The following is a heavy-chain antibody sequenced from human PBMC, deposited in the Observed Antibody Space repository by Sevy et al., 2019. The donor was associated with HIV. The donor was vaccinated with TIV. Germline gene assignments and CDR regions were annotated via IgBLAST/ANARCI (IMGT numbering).Heavy chain of an antibody. D-gene: IGHD3-10*01. J-gene: IGHJ4*02. CDR3: ARGIFGSGSRLGLGY. CDR1: GFSFSDYL. Sequence: GGSLRLSCEASGFSFSDYLMTWVRQAPGKGLEWVANMRQDGRETYYVDSGKGRFTVSRDNAKNSLWLQMNSLRAEDTAVYYCARGIFGSGSRLGLGYWGQGTLVTVSS. CDR2: MRQDGRET. V-gene: IGHV3-7*03.